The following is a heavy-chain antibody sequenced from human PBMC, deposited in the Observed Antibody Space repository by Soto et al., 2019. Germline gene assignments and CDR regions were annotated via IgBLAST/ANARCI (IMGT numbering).Heavy chain of an antibody. Sequence: GASVKVSCKASGGTFSSYAISWVRQAPGQGLEWMGGIIPIFGTANYAQKFQGRVTITADESTSTAYMELSSLRSEDTAVYYCARTERITILAGYYYGMDVWGQGTTVTVSS. CDR2: IIPIFGTA. J-gene: IGHJ6*02. CDR3: ARTERITILAGYYYGMDV. V-gene: IGHV1-69*13. CDR1: GGTFSSYA. D-gene: IGHD3-3*01.